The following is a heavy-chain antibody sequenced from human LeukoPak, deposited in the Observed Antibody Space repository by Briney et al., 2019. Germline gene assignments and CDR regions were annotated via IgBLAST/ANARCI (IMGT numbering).Heavy chain of an antibody. J-gene: IGHJ4*02. D-gene: IGHD3-10*01. Sequence: ASVKVSCKTSGFNFGSYGINWVRQAPGQGLEWMGEIIPVSGPTTYAQRFQGRVTITAVESTSTAYMEMSGLRPEDTAMFYCATGSHGSVDYWGQGSLVIVSP. V-gene: IGHV1-69*13. CDR1: GFNFGSYG. CDR3: ATGSHGSVDY. CDR2: IIPVSGPT.